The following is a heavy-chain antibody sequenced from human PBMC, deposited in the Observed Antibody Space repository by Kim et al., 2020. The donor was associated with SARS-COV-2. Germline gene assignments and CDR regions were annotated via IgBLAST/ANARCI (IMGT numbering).Heavy chain of an antibody. V-gene: IGHV3-30*18. CDR2: ISYDGSNK. J-gene: IGHJ4*01. D-gene: IGHD3-9*01. CDR1: GFTFSSYG. Sequence: GGSLRLSCAASGFTFSSYGMHWVRQAPGKGLEWVAVISYDGSNKYYADSVKGRFTISRDNSKNTLYLQMNSLRAEDTAVYYCAKDANITLRYFDWLPID. CDR3: AKDANITLRYFDWLPID.